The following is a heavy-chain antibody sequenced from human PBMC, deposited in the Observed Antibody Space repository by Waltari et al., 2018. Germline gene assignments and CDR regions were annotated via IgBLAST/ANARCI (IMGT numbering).Heavy chain of an antibody. CDR2: RNHNSGNT. CDR1: GYPFTSYD. CDR3: ERLDVT. D-gene: IGHD2-2*03. Sequence: QVQLVQSGAEVKKPGASVKVSCKASGYPFTSYDINWVRQATGQGLEWMGWRNHNSGNTGYAQKFQGRVTMTRNSTMSTAYMELNSLRTEDTGVYYCERLDVTWGQGTMVTVSS. V-gene: IGHV1-8*01. J-gene: IGHJ5*02.